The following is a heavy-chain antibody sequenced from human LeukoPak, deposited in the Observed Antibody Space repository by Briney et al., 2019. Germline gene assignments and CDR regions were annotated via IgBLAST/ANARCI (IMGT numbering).Heavy chain of an antibody. Sequence: SETLSLTCTVSGGSVSSGNYYWSWIRQPPGKGLEYIGYIYNSGNTNYNPSLKSRVHISVDTSKNQFSLKLSSVTAADTAVYYCVRQNWSYVRGYYFDYWGQGTLVTVSS. CDR3: VRQNWSYVRGYYFDY. J-gene: IGHJ4*02. CDR2: IYNSGNT. V-gene: IGHV4-61*01. D-gene: IGHD1-7*01. CDR1: GGSVSSGNYY.